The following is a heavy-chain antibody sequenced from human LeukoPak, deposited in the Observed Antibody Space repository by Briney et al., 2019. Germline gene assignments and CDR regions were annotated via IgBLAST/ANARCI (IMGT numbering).Heavy chain of an antibody. CDR3: ARGPPNDY. J-gene: IGHJ4*02. CDR2: IYYSGST. CDR1: SGSLNSGDFY. V-gene: IGHV4-30-4*01. Sequence: SQTLSLTCSVSSGSLNSGDFYWSWIRQPPGKGPEWIGFIYYSGSTYYNPSLKSRVTISVDTSKNQFSLKLSSVTAADTDVYYWARGPPNDYWGQGTLVTVSS.